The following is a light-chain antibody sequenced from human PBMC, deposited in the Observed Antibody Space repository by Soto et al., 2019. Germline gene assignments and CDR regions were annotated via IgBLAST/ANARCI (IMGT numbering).Light chain of an antibody. CDR3: QQHNSYPIT. CDR2: AAS. J-gene: IGKJ5*01. CDR1: QGISSY. Sequence: DIQLTQSPSFLSASVGDRVTITCRASQGISSYLAWYQKKPGEDPKLLIYAASTLQSGVPSRFSGSGSGTEFNLTISRLQTEDFATYYCQQHNSYPITFGQGTKLEI. V-gene: IGKV1-9*01.